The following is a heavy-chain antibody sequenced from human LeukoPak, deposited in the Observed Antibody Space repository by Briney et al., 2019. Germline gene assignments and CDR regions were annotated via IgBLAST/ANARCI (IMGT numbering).Heavy chain of an antibody. D-gene: IGHD6-19*01. CDR1: GFTFSGSA. J-gene: IGHJ4*02. Sequence: PGGSLRLSCAASGFTFSGSAMHWVRQASGKGLEWVGRIRSKANSYATAYAASVKGRFTISRDDSKNTAYLQMNSLKTEDTAVYYCTIMIAVAGLFDYWGQGTLVTVSS. V-gene: IGHV3-73*01. CDR2: IRSKANSYAT. CDR3: TIMIAVAGLFDY.